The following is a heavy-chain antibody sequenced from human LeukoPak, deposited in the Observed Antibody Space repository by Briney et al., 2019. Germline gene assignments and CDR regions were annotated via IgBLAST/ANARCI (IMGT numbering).Heavy chain of an antibody. CDR1: GFTFSGSA. CDR2: IRSKVNSYAT. CDR3: TRHTIDYGDYKPYYHYGMDV. Sequence: GGSLRLSCAASGFTFSGSAMHWVRQASGKGLEWVGRIRSKVNSYATAYAASVKGRFTISRDDSKSTAYLQMNSLKTEDTAVYYCTRHTIDYGDYKPYYHYGMDVWGQGTTVTVSS. J-gene: IGHJ6*02. V-gene: IGHV3-73*01. D-gene: IGHD4-17*01.